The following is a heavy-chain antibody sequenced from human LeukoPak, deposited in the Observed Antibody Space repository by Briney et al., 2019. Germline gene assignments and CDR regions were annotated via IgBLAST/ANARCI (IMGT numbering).Heavy chain of an antibody. Sequence: PSETLSLTCTVSGGSISSGGYYWSCIRQHPGKGLEWIGYIYYSGSTYYNPSLKSRVTISVDTSKNQFSLKLSSVTAADTAVYYCARVAYSSSWYWFDPWGQGTLVTVSS. J-gene: IGHJ5*02. CDR2: IYYSGST. CDR1: GGSISSGGYY. D-gene: IGHD6-13*01. CDR3: ARVAYSSSWYWFDP. V-gene: IGHV4-31*03.